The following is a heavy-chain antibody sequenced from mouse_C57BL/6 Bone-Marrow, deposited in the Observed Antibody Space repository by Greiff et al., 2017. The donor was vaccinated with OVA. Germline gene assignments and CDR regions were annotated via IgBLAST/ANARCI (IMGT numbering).Heavy chain of an antibody. CDR3: AKLGPRFAY. D-gene: IGHD4-1*01. CDR2: IYPRSGNT. Sequence: VQVVESGAELARPGASVKLSCKASGYTFTSYGISWVKQRTGQGLEWIGEIYPRSGNTYYNEKFKGKATLTADKSSSTAYMELRSLTSEDSAVYFCAKLGPRFAYWGQGTLVTVSA. J-gene: IGHJ3*01. CDR1: GYTFTSYG. V-gene: IGHV1-81*01.